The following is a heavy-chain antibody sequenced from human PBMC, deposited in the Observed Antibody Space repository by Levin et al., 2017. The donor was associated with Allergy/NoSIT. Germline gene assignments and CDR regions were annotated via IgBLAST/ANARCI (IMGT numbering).Heavy chain of an antibody. Sequence: PGGSLRLSCTASGFTFGAYGMGWFRQAPNKGLEWVASIRDKSYGGTTEYAASVKARFTISRDDSKCIAYLQMSSLKTEDTAMYYCTRGMYHFDYWGQGTLVTVSS. CDR3: TRGMYHFDY. CDR2: IRDKSYGGTT. V-gene: IGHV3-49*03. D-gene: IGHD2-2*01. J-gene: IGHJ4*02. CDR1: GFTFGAYG.